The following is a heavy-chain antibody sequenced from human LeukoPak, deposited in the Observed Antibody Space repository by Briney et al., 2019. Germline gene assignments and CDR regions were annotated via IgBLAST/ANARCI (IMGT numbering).Heavy chain of an antibody. CDR2: INHSGST. Sequence: SETLSLTCAVYGGSFSGYYWSWIRQPPGKGLEWIGEINHSGSTNYNPSLKSRVTISVDTSKNQFSPKLSSVTAADTAVYYCARGPLFGYWGQGTLVTVSS. CDR3: ARGPLFGY. V-gene: IGHV4-34*01. J-gene: IGHJ4*02. CDR1: GGSFSGYY.